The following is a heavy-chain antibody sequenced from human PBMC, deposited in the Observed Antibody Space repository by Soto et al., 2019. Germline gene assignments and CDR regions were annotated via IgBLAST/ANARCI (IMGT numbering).Heavy chain of an antibody. D-gene: IGHD3-3*01. J-gene: IGHJ6*02. CDR1: GGSISSGDYY. CDR3: ARAFPSDYYYYGMDV. Sequence: SETLSLTCTVSGGSISSGDYYWSWIRQPPGKGLEWIGYIYYSGSTYYNPSLKSRVTISVDTSKNQFSLKLSSVTAADTAVYYCARAFPSDYYYYGMDVWGPGTTVTLSS. V-gene: IGHV4-30-4*01. CDR2: IYYSGST.